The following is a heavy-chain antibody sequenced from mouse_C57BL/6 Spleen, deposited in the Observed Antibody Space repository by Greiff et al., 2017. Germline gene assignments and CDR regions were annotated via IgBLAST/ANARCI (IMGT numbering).Heavy chain of an antibody. CDR3: ARANYYSNTWFAY. CDR2: IYPGVGDT. D-gene: IGHD2-5*01. J-gene: IGHJ3*01. CDR1: GYAFSSSW. V-gene: IGHV1-82*01. Sequence: QVQLQQSGPELVKPGASVKISCKASGYAFSSSWMNWVKQRPGKGLEWIGRIYPGVGDTNYNGKFKGKATLTADKSSSTAYMQLSSLTSEDSAVYFCARANYYSNTWFAYWGQGTLVTVSA.